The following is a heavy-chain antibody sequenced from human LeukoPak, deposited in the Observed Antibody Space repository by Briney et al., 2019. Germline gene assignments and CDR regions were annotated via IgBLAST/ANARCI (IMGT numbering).Heavy chain of an antibody. CDR1: GYTFTSYG. J-gene: IGHJ6*02. CDR2: ISAYNGNT. CDR3: ARSVGCGGPRAGMDV. Sequence: GASVKVSCKASGYTFTSYGISWVRQAPGQGLEWMGWISAYNGNTNYAQKLQGRVTMTTDTSTSTAYMELRSLRSDDTAVYYCARSVGCGGPRAGMDVWGQGTTVTVSS. D-gene: IGHD4-23*01. V-gene: IGHV1-18*01.